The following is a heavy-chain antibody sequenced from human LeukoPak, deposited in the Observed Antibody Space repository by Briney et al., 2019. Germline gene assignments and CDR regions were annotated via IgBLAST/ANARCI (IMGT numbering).Heavy chain of an antibody. D-gene: IGHD5-18*01. CDR3: ARDKRPRGYSYGAPMDV. Sequence: GGSLRLSCAASGFTFSSYAMTWVRQAPGKGLEWVSSISGSDGSTYYADSVKGRFTISRDNSKNTLYLQMNSLRAEGTAVYYCARDKRPRGYSYGAPMDVWGQGTTVTVSS. V-gene: IGHV3-23*01. J-gene: IGHJ6*02. CDR2: ISGSDGST. CDR1: GFTFSSYA.